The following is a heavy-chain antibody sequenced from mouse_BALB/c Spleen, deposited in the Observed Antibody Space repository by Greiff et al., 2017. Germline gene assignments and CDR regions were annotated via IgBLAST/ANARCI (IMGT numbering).Heavy chain of an antibody. Sequence: QVQLQQSGAELMKPGASVKISCTATGYTFSSYWIEWVKQRPGHGLEWIGEILPGSGSTNYNEKFKGKATFTADTSSNTAYMQLSSLTSEDSAVYYCAKEGYFDYWGQGTTLTVSS. CDR3: AKEGYFDY. V-gene: IGHV1-9*01. CDR2: ILPGSGST. CDR1: GYTFSSYW. J-gene: IGHJ2*01.